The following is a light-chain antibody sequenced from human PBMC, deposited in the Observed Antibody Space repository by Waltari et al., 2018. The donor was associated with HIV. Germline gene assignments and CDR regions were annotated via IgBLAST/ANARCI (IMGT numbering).Light chain of an antibody. V-gene: IGKV1-9*01. CDR3: QQLNSYPRGLP. CDR1: QGISSY. J-gene: IGKJ3*01. CDR2: AAS. Sequence: DIQLTQSPSFLSASVGDRVTITCRASQGISSYLAWYQQKPGKAPKLLIYAASTLQSGVPSRFSGSGSGTEFTLTISSLQPEDFATYYCQQLNSYPRGLPFGPGTKVDIK.